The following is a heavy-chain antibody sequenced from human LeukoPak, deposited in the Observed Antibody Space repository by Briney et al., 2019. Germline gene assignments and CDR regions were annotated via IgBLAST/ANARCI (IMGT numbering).Heavy chain of an antibody. D-gene: IGHD1-14*01. CDR3: AKMRAPTAAPDAFDV. CDR1: GFIFSNYG. J-gene: IGHJ3*01. V-gene: IGHV3-30*02. CDR2: IRNGGSNE. Sequence: GGSLRLSCAGSGFIFSNYGIHWVRQAPGKGLEWVAFIRNGGSNEYYADSVKGRFTISRDNSKNSLYLQMNSLTPEDTAVYYCAKMRAPTAAPDAFDVWGQGTMVTVSS.